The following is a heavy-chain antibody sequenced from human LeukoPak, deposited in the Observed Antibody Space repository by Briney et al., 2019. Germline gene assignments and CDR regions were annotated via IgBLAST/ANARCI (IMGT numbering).Heavy chain of an antibody. CDR2: INHSGST. Sequence: SETLSLTCAVYGGSFSGYYWSWIRQPPGKGLEWIGEINHSGSTNYNPSLKSRVTISVDTSKNQFSLKLSSVTAADTAVYYCARLGGGNYYDSSGYYSQYYFDYWGQGTLVTVSS. CDR3: ARLGGGNYYDSSGYYSQYYFDY. D-gene: IGHD3-22*01. CDR1: GGSFSGYY. V-gene: IGHV4-34*01. J-gene: IGHJ4*02.